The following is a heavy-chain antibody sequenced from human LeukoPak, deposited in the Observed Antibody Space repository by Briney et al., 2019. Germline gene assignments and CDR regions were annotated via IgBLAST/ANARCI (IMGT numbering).Heavy chain of an antibody. V-gene: IGHV3-15*01. Sequence: GGSLRLSCEASGFSFTNTWMSWVRQAPGKGLEWVGRFKSKADDGTTDYAAPVQGRFTISRDDSKNTLSLQMNSLKTKDTAVYYCATEGGSGSYYGDDAFDMWGQGTMVTVSS. CDR1: GFSFTNTW. J-gene: IGHJ3*02. D-gene: IGHD3-10*01. CDR2: FKSKADDGTT. CDR3: ATEGGSGSYYGDDAFDM.